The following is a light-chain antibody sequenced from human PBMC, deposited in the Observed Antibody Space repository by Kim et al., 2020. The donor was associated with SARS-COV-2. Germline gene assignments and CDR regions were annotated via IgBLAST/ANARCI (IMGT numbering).Light chain of an antibody. J-gene: IGLJ3*02. V-gene: IGLV3-21*04. Sequence: SYELTQPPSLSVAPGKTARITCGGDNIGSKSVHWYQQNPGQAPVVVIYYDTGRPSGVPERFSGSNSGDTATLTISRVEAGDEADYYCQVWDRSTNRVFGGGTQLTVL. CDR2: YDT. CDR3: QVWDRSTNRV. CDR1: NIGSKS.